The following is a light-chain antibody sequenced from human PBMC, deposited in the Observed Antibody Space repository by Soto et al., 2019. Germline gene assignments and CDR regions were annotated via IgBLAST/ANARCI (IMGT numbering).Light chain of an antibody. V-gene: IGKV1-5*01. Sequence: DIQMTQSPSSLSASLGNRVTITSRASQGISSYLAWYQQKPGKAPKLLIYDASSLESGVPSRFSGSGSGTEFTLTISSLQPDDFATYYCQQYKSYSRTFGQGTKV. CDR3: QQYKSYSRT. CDR1: QGISSY. J-gene: IGKJ1*01. CDR2: DAS.